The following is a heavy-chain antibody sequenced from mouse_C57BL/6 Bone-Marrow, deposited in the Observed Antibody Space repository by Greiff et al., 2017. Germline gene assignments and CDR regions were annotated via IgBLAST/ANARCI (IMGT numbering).Heavy chain of an antibody. Sequence: EVQLQQSGAELVRPGASVKLSCTASGFNIKDDCIHWVKQRPEQGLEWIGWIDPEIGDTEYASKFQGKATITSDTTSNTAYLQLSSLTSEATAVYYSSTVDGKYCDFCGQGAPLTVAS. V-gene: IGHV14-4*01. D-gene: IGHD2-1*01. CDR1: GFNIKDDC. CDR3: STVDGKYCDF. CDR2: IDPEIGDT. J-gene: IGHJ2*01.